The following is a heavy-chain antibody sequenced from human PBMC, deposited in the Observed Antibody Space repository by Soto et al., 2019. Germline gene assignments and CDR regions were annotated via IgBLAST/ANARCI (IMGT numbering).Heavy chain of an antibody. V-gene: IGHV1-46*01. D-gene: IGHD5-18*01. J-gene: IGHJ4*02. CDR3: ARVGGYSYGGVDY. Sequence: QVQLVQSGAEVKKPGASVRVSCKASGYTFTSYYMHWVRQAPGQGLEWMGIINPSGGATTYAQKFQGRVTMSRDTSTSTVYMELSSLRSEDTAVYYCARVGGYSYGGVDYWGQGTLVTVSS. CDR1: GYTFTSYY. CDR2: INPSGGAT.